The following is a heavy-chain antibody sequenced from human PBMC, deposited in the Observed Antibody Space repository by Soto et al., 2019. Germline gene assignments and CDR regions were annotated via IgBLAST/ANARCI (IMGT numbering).Heavy chain of an antibody. D-gene: IGHD4-4*01. CDR2: INHSGST. J-gene: IGHJ6*02. V-gene: IGHV4-34*01. CDR1: GGSFSGYY. Sequence: QVQLQQWGAGLLKPSETLSLTCAVYGGSFSGYYWSWIRQSPGKGLEWIGEINHSGSTNYNPSLKIRVTISVDASKNQFSLKLSSVTAAYTAVYYCARGRSTVAKYDYYYGRDVWGQGTTVIVSS. CDR3: ARGRSTVAKYDYYYGRDV.